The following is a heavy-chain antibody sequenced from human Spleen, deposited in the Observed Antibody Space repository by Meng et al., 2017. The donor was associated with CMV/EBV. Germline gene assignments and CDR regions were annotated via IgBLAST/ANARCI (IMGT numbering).Heavy chain of an antibody. CDR3: ARDEYGSSSLFDP. V-gene: IGHV6-1*01. CDR2: TYYRSKWYN. D-gene: IGHD6-6*01. CDR1: GYSVSSNSAA. Sequence: SGYSVSSNSAAWNWIRPSTSRGLEWLGRTYYRSKWYNDYAGSVQSRITINPDTSKNQFSMQLISVNPEDTAVYYCARDEYGSSSLFDPWGQGTLVTVSS. J-gene: IGHJ5*02.